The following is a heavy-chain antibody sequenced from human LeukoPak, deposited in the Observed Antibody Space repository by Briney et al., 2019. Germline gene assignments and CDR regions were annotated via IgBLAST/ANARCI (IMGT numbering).Heavy chain of an antibody. CDR3: ARDLGERITIFGVVRGDMLFDI. CDR2: IYYSGST. D-gene: IGHD3-3*01. CDR1: GGSISSGDYY. V-gene: IGHV4-30-4*08. Sequence: SQTLSLTCTVSGGSISSGDYYWSWIRQPPGKGLEWIGYIYYSGSTYYNPSLKSRVTISVDTSKNQFSLKLSSVTAADTAVYYCARDLGERITIFGVVRGDMLFDIWGQGTMVTVSS. J-gene: IGHJ3*02.